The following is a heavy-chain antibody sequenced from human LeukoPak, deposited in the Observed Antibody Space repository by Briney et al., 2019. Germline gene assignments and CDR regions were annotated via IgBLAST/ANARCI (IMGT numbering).Heavy chain of an antibody. CDR3: ARENLVH. D-gene: IGHD1-14*01. V-gene: IGHV3-66*01. CDR1: GFIVSDSY. Sequence: GGSLRLSCAASGFIVSDSYMSWVRQAPGRGLEWVSVIYTGGITKYADSVKGRFTISRDNSKSTVYLQMNNLSDEDTGVYFCARENLVHWGQGTLVTVSS. CDR2: IYTGGIT. J-gene: IGHJ4*02.